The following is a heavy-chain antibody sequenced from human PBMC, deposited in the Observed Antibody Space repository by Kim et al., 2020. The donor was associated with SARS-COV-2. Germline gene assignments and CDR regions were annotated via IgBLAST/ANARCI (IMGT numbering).Heavy chain of an antibody. CDR2: INPNSGGT. Sequence: ASVKVSCKASGYTFTGYYMHWVRQAPGQGLEWMGRINPNSGGTNYAQKFQGRVTMTRDTSISTAYMELSRLRSDDTAVYYCARGIAARPDYYYYYGMDVWGQGTTVTVSS. D-gene: IGHD6-6*01. J-gene: IGHJ6*02. CDR1: GYTFTGYY. CDR3: ARGIAARPDYYYYYGMDV. V-gene: IGHV1-2*06.